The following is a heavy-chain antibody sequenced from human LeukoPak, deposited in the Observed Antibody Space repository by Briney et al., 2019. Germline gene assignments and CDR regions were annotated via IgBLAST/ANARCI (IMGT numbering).Heavy chain of an antibody. J-gene: IGHJ4*02. CDR2: INPSGSA. V-gene: IGHV4-34*01. Sequence: SETLSLTCGVHGGSFNDYSWTWIRQSPGKGLEWIGEINPSGSASYNPSLKSRFTMSVDASKNQFSLRLSSVTAADTAVYYCARLGLYTSSWHRYYYFDYWGQGTLVTVSS. D-gene: IGHD6-13*01. CDR3: ARLGLYTSSWHRYYYFDY. CDR1: GGSFNDYS.